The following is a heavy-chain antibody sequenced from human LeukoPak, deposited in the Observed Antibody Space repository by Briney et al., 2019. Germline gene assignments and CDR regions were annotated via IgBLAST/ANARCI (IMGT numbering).Heavy chain of an antibody. CDR1: GYTFTSYY. Sequence: ASVKVSCKASGYTFTSYYMHGGRQHPGQGLEWMGIINPSGGSTSYAQKFQGRVTMTRDMSTSTVYMELSSLRSEDTAVYYCARDPSITGTIYFDYWGQGTLVTVSS. J-gene: IGHJ4*02. CDR2: INPSGGST. CDR3: ARDPSITGTIYFDY. V-gene: IGHV1-46*01. D-gene: IGHD1-7*01.